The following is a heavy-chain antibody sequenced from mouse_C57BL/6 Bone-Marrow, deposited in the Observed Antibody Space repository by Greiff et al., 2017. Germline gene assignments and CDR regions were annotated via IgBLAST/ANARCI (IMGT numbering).Heavy chain of an antibody. V-gene: IGHV1-4*01. CDR1: GYTFTSYT. D-gene: IGHD2-4*01. J-gene: IGHJ2*01. CDR3: ARWDYDRDLDD. CDR2: INPSSGYT. Sequence: QVQLKESGAELARPGASVKMSCKASGYTFTSYTMHWVKQRPGQGLEWIGYINPSSGYTKYNQKFKDKATLTADKSSSTAYMQLSSLTSEDAAVYYCARWDYDRDLDDWGQGTTLTVSS.